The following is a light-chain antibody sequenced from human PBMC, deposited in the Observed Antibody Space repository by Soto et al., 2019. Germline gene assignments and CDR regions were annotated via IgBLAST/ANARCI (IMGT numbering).Light chain of an antibody. CDR2: GAS. Sequence: EIVLTQSPGTLSLSPGERATLSCRASQSISSSYLAWYQQRPGQAPRLLISGASSRAAGIPDRFSGSGSGTAFTLTVSRLEPEDFAVYYCQQYGSSPLFTFGPGTKVDIK. V-gene: IGKV3-20*01. CDR1: QSISSSY. J-gene: IGKJ3*01. CDR3: QQYGSSPLFT.